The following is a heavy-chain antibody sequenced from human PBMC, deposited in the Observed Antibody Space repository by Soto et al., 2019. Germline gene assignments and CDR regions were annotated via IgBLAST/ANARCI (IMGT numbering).Heavy chain of an antibody. CDR2: ISYDGSNK. CDR1: GFTFSSYG. V-gene: IGHV3-30*18. CDR3: AKDLGSWNYFSSLAY. J-gene: IGHJ4*02. Sequence: GGSLRLSCAASGFTFSSYGMHWVRQAPGKGLEWVAVISYDGSNKYYADSVKGRFTISRDNSKNTLYLQMNSLRAEDTAVYYCAKDLGSWNYFSSLAYWGQGTLVTVSS. D-gene: IGHD1-7*01.